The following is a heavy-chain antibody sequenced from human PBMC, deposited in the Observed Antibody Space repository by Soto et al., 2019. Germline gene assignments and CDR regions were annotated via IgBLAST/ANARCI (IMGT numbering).Heavy chain of an antibody. J-gene: IGHJ4*02. CDR3: ASGTGFLPNLRYCNSSPCPEDY. CDR2: IKQDGGEK. D-gene: IGHD2-8*02. Sequence: EVQLVESGGGLVQPGGSLRLSCAASGFTFSNYWMTWVRQAPGKGLEWVANIKQDGGEKYYLDSVKGRFTISRDNAKNSLYLQMNSLRTEDTAVYYCASGTGFLPNLRYCNSSPCPEDYWGQGALVTVSS. CDR1: GFTFSNYW. V-gene: IGHV3-7*01.